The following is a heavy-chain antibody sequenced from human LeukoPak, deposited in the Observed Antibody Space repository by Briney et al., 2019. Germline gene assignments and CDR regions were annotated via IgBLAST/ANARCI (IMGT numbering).Heavy chain of an antibody. CDR2: ITTYNGNT. V-gene: IGHV1-18*01. CDR1: GYTFTSYP. J-gene: IGHJ4*02. CDR3: ARGYDYGDYVGDFDY. D-gene: IGHD4-17*01. Sequence: ASVKVSCKASGYTFTSYPISWVRQAPGQGLEWMGWITTYNGNTKYAQKLQGRVTMTTDTSTSAVYMDLRGLRSDDTAVYYCARGYDYGDYVGDFDYWGQGTLVTVSS.